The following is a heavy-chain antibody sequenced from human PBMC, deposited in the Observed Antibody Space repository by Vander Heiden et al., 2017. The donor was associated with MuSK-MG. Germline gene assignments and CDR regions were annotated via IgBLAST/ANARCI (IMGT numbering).Heavy chain of an antibody. CDR2: ISSSSSYI. D-gene: IGHD3-10*01. Sequence: EVQLVESGGGLVKPGGSLRLSCAASGFTFSRYSMNWVRQAPGKGLEWVSSISSSSSYIYYAALGKGRVTISRDNAKNSLYLQMNSLRAEETALYYCARCSDYDCSVSYFGSMDVWGQGTTVTVYS. CDR1: GFTFSRYS. V-gene: IGHV3-21*03. CDR3: ARCSDYDCSVSYFGSMDV. J-gene: IGHJ6*01.